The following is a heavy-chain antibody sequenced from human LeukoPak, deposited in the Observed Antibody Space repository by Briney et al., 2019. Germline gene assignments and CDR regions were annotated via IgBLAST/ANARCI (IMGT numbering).Heavy chain of an antibody. J-gene: IGHJ3*02. CDR1: GFTFSNAW. Sequence: GGSLRLSCAASGFTFSNAWMNWVRQAPGKGLEWVGRTRNKANSYTTEYAASVKGRFTISRADSENSLYLQMNSLQTEDTAVYYCARVRYCSSTTCRGAFDIWGQGTMVTVSS. V-gene: IGHV3-72*01. D-gene: IGHD2-2*01. CDR3: ARVRYCSSTTCRGAFDI. CDR2: TRNKANSYTT.